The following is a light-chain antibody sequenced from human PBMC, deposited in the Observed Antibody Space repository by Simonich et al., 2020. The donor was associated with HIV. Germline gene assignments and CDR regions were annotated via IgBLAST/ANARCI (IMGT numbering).Light chain of an antibody. V-gene: IGLV8-61*01. CDR3: VLYMGSAWV. CDR1: SGSVSTTYY. Sequence: QTVVTQEPSFSVSPGGTVTLTCGLNSGSVSTTYYPSWYQQTPGNAPRALIYSTNTRSSGVPDRFSGSILGNKAALTITGAQADDESDYYCVLYMGSAWVFGGGTKLTVL. J-gene: IGLJ3*02. CDR2: STN.